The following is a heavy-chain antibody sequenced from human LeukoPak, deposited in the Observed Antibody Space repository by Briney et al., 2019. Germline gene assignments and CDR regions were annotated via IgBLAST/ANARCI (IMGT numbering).Heavy chain of an antibody. CDR2: INTNTGNP. CDR3: ARTQQQLPLNYYYMDV. Sequence: ASVKVSCKASGYTFTGYYMHWVRQAPGQGLEWMGWINTNTGNPTYAQGFTGRFVFSLDTSVSTAYLQISSLKAEDTAVYYCARTQQQLPLNYYYMDVWGKGTTVTVSS. J-gene: IGHJ6*03. CDR1: GYTFTGYY. D-gene: IGHD6-13*01. V-gene: IGHV7-4-1*02.